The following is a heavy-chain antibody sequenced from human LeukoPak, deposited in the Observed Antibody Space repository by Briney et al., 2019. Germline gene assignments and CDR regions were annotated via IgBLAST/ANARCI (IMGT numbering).Heavy chain of an antibody. CDR2: IYYSGST. V-gene: IGHV4-59*01. Sequence: SETLSLTCTVSGGSISSYYWSWIRQPPGKGLEWIGYIYYSGSTNYNPSLKSRVTISVDTSKNQFSLKLSSVTAADTAVYYCARVSGDYGTFDPWGQGTLVTVSS. CDR3: ARVSGDYGTFDP. CDR1: GGSISSYY. D-gene: IGHD4-17*01. J-gene: IGHJ5*02.